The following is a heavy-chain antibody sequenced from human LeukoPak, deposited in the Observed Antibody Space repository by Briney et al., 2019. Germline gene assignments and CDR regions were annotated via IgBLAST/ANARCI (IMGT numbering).Heavy chain of an antibody. CDR2: ISYDGSNK. D-gene: IGHD3-22*01. CDR1: GFTFSSYG. V-gene: IGHV3-30*18. J-gene: IGHJ6*02. Sequence: SGGSLRLSCAASGFTFSSYGMHWVRQAPGKGLEWVAVISYDGSNKYYADSVKGRFTISRDNSKNTLYLQMNSLRAEDTAVYYCAKDGLYYYDSSGYYQPDYYYYYGMDVWGQGTTVTVSS. CDR3: AKDGLYYYDSSGYYQPDYYYYYGMDV.